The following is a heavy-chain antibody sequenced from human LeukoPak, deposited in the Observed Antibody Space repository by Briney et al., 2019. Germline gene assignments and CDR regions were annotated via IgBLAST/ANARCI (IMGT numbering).Heavy chain of an antibody. J-gene: IGHJ4*02. CDR1: GGSISSSSYY. CDR2: IYYSGST. Sequence: KPSETLSLTCTVSGGSISSSSYYWGWIRQPPGKGLEWIGSIYYSGSTYYNPSLKSRVTISVDTSKNQFSLKLSSVTAADTAVYYCARLARFNFVAVAGTIPADYWGQGTLVTVSS. D-gene: IGHD6-19*01. CDR3: ARLARFNFVAVAGTIPADY. V-gene: IGHV4-39*01.